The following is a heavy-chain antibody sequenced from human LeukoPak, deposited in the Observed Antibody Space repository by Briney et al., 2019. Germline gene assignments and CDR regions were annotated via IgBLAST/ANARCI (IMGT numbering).Heavy chain of an antibody. CDR1: GFTFSSYW. J-gene: IGHJ4*02. CDR3: ARESSVGAHKAFDY. V-gene: IGHV3-74*01. D-gene: IGHD1-26*01. CDR2: INSDGSST. Sequence: PGGSLRLSCAASGFTFSSYWMHWVRQAPGKGLVWVSRINSDGSSTSYADSVKGRFTISRDNAKNTLYLQMNSLRAEDTAVYYCARESSVGAHKAFDYXGQGTLVTVSS.